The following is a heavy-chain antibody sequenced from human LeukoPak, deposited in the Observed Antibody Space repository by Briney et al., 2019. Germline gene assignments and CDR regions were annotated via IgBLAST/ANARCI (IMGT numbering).Heavy chain of an antibody. J-gene: IGHJ3*02. CDR3: ASSPLVGFTMIDPSRDAFDI. CDR2: MYPDDSDI. V-gene: IGHV5-51*01. D-gene: IGHD3-22*01. Sequence: GESLKISCKASGYSFSTYWIGWVRQMPGKGLEWMGLMYPDDSDIKYSPSFQGQVTFSADKSISTAYLQWSSLKASDTAMYYCASSPLVGFTMIDPSRDAFDIWGQGTMVTVSS. CDR1: GYSFSTYW.